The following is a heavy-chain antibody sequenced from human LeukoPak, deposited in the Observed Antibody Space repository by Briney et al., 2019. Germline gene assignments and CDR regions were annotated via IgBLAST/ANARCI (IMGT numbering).Heavy chain of an antibody. CDR2: ISSSSSYI. V-gene: IGHV3-21*01. D-gene: IGHD2-2*01. Sequence: GGSLRLSCAASGFTFSSYIMNWVRQAPGKGLEWVSSISSSSSYIYYADSVKGRFTISRDNAKNSLYLQMNSLRAEDTAVYYCATVRGGYCSSTSCYAPLGYMDVWGKGTTVTVSS. CDR1: GFTFSSYI. CDR3: ATVRGGYCSSTSCYAPLGYMDV. J-gene: IGHJ6*03.